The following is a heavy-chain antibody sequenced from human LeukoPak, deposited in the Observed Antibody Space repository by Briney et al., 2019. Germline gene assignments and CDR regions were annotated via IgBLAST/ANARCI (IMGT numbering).Heavy chain of an antibody. Sequence: ASVKVSCKASGYTFTGYYMHWVRQAPGQGFEWMGWINPNSGGTNYAQKFQGRVTMTRDTSISTAYMELSRLRSDDTAVYYCASLYDSSGHFDYWGQGTLVTVSS. D-gene: IGHD3-22*01. CDR2: INPNSGGT. CDR3: ASLYDSSGHFDY. V-gene: IGHV1-2*02. J-gene: IGHJ4*02. CDR1: GYTFTGYY.